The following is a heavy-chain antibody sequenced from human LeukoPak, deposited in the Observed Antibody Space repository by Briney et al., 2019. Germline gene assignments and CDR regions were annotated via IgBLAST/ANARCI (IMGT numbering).Heavy chain of an antibody. CDR2: ISSSSSYI. CDR3: ARSGRVVAAPFQH. J-gene: IGHJ1*01. CDR1: GFTFSSYS. D-gene: IGHD2-15*01. V-gene: IGHV3-21*01. Sequence: PGGSLRLSCAASGFTFSSYSMNWVRQAPGKGLEWVSSISSSSSYIYYADSVKGRFTIYRDNAKTSLYLQMTSLRAEDTAVYYCARSGRVVAAPFQHWGQGTLVTVSS.